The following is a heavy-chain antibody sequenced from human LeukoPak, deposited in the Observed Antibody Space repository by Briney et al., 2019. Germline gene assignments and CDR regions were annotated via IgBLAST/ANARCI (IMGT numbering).Heavy chain of an antibody. D-gene: IGHD5-24*01. CDR2: IYYSGST. V-gene: IGHV4-59*01. CDR3: ARYRGTYGYYFDY. CDR1: GGSISSYY. Sequence: PSGTLSLTCTVSGGSISSYYWSWIRQPPGKGLEWIGYIYYSGSTNYNPSLKSRVTISVDTSKNQFSLKLSSVTAADTAVYYCARYRGTYGYYFDYWGQGKLVIVSS. J-gene: IGHJ4*02.